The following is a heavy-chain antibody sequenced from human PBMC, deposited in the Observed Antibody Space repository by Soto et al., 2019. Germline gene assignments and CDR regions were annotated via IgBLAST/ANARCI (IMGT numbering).Heavy chain of an antibody. D-gene: IGHD3-22*01. CDR1: GYSFPSYG. CDR2: ISGYNANT. J-gene: IGHJ4*02. CDR3: ARDAQIFHYSDSSGTLFDY. V-gene: IGHV1-18*01. Sequence: QVQLVQSGAEVKKPGASVKVSCKASGYSFPSYGISWVRQAPGQGLEWMGWISGYNANTKYAQKLQGRVTVTTDTSTTTVYMELRSLRSDDTAVYYCARDAQIFHYSDSSGTLFDYWGQGTLVTVSS.